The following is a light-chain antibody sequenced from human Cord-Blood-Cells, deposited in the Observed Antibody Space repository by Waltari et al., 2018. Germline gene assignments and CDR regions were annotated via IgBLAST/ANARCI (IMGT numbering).Light chain of an antibody. CDR3: QHYNNSPPWT. Sequence: DIVVTHSPATLSVPPGERATLSSRASQSVSSNLAWYQQKPGQAPRLLCYGASTRTTSTPGRCSGSGARKEFTPTINILHSEDFAVYYCQHYNNSPPWTFGQGTKVEIK. CDR2: GAS. CDR1: QSVSSN. V-gene: IGKV3D-15*01. J-gene: IGKJ1*01.